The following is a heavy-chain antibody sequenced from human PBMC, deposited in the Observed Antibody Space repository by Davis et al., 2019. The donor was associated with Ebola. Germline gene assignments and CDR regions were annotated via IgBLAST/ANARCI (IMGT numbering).Heavy chain of an antibody. CDR3: ARERLRLRTPYGMDV. CDR2: INAGNGNT. Sequence: ASVKVSCKASGGTFSSYAISWVRQAPGQGLEWMGWINAGNGNTKYSQKFQGRVTITRDTSTSTVYMELSSLRSEDTAVYYCARERLRLRTPYGMDVWGQGTTVTVSS. CDR1: GGTFSSYA. V-gene: IGHV1-3*01. J-gene: IGHJ6*02. D-gene: IGHD5-12*01.